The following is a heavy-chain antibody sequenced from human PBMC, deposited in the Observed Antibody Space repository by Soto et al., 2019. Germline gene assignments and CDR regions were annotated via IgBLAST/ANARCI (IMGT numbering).Heavy chain of an antibody. CDR2: ISSDGSTT. CDR3: ARDQQKRSTSYNWLDP. V-gene: IGHV3-30-3*01. J-gene: IGHJ5*02. CDR1: GFTFINYA. D-gene: IGHD6-6*01. Sequence: LRLSCAASGFTFINYAMHWVRQAPGKGLEWVAIISSDGSTTYQANFVKGRLTVSRDNSKNTLYLQMNSLRPEDTAMYYCARDQQKRSTSYNWLDPWGQGTLVTVSS.